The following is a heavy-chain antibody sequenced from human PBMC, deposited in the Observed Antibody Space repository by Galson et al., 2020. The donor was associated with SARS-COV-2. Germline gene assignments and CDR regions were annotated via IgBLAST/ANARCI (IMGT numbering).Heavy chain of an antibody. CDR1: GGSISSGNYF. CDR2: IFYGGSA. V-gene: IGHV4-31*03. Sequence: SETLSLTCTVSGGSISSGNYFWTWIRQHPGKGLEWIGYIFYGGSAYYNPSLKSRLTMSIDSSKNQFSLRLSSVTAADPAVYFCARAGSNYEDWFDPWGQGTLVTVSS. J-gene: IGHJ5*02. D-gene: IGHD4-4*01. CDR3: ARAGSNYEDWFDP.